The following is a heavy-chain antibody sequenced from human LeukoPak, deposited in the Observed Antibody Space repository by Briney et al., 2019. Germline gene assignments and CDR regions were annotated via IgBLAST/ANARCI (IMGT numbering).Heavy chain of an antibody. D-gene: IGHD3-22*01. CDR2: IIPILGIA. J-gene: IGHJ3*02. Sequence: SVKVSCKASGGTFSSYAISWVRQAPGQGLEWMGRIIPILGIANYAQKFQGRVTITADKSTSTAYMELSSLRSEDTAVYYCANLLHYDSSGYYQIDAFDIWGQGTMVTVSS. CDR3: ANLLHYDSSGYYQIDAFDI. V-gene: IGHV1-69*04. CDR1: GGTFSSYA.